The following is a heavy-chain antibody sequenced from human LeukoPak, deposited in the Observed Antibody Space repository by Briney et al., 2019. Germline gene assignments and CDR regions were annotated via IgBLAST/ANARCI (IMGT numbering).Heavy chain of an antibody. V-gene: IGHV1-8*01. CDR1: GYTFTSYD. CDR3: ARGGSPIFGVVTYDY. Sequence: ASVKVSCKASGYTFTSYDINWVRQATGQGLEWMGWMNPNSGNTGYAQKFQGRVTMTRYTSISTAYMELSSLRSEDTAVYYCARGGSPIFGVVTYDYWGQGTLVTVSS. CDR2: MNPNSGNT. J-gene: IGHJ4*02. D-gene: IGHD3-3*01.